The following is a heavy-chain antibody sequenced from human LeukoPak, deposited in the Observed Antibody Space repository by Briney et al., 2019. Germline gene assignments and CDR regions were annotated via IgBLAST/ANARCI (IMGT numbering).Heavy chain of an antibody. CDR2: ISDSSSYI. CDR1: GFTFSSYS. J-gene: IGHJ4*02. D-gene: IGHD3-16*01. Sequence: PGGSLRLSCAASGFTFSSYSMNWVRQAPGKGLEWVSSISDSSSYIYYADSVRGRFTISRDNAKNSLYLQMNSLRADDTAVYYCVRENPRLYDYWGQGTLVTVSS. V-gene: IGHV3-21*06. CDR3: VRENPRLYDY.